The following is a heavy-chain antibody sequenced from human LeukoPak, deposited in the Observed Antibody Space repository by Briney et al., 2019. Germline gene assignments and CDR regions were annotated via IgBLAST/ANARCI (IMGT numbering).Heavy chain of an antibody. CDR2: IYITAST. J-gene: IGHJ5*02. CDR1: GASISNYH. CDR3: ARDSAPPFDP. Sequence: SQTLSLTCAVSGASISNYHWSWVRQPAGTGLEWIARIYITASTNYNPSLKSRVTMSVDTSKHQSSLKLSSVTAAHTAVYYCARDSAPPFDPWGQGTLVTVSS. V-gene: IGHV4-4*07.